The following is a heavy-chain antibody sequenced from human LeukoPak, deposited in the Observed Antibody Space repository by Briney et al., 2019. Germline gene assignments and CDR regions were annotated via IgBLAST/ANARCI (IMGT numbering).Heavy chain of an antibody. CDR2: IAHSGAI. CDR1: GGSISRYS. V-gene: IGHV4-59*08. CDR3: ARWDDSAWAFGN. J-gene: IGHJ4*02. D-gene: IGHD6-19*01. Sequence: SETLSLTCIVSGGSISRYSWNWIRQSPGKGLEWIGYIAHSGAISYKSSLKSRVTIPVDTSKNQLSLRLTSVTAADTAVYYCARWDDSAWAFGNWGPGTLVTVSS.